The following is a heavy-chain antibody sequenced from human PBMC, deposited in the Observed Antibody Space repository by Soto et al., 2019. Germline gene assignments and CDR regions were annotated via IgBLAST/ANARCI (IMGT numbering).Heavy chain of an antibody. V-gene: IGHV3-21*01. CDR1: GFTFSSYS. CDR3: AKCSGDFLPSDGFDV. D-gene: IGHD4-17*01. J-gene: IGHJ3*01. Sequence: EVQLVESGGGLVKPGGSLRLSCAASGFTFSSYSMNWVRLAPGKGLEWVSSISSRSGWIYYADSVKGRFTISRDNAKNARYLQMSSLRAEDTAVYYCAKCSGDFLPSDGFDVWGQGTMVTVSS. CDR2: ISSRSGWI.